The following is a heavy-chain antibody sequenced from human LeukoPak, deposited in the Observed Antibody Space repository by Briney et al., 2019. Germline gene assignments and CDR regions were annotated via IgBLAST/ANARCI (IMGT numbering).Heavy chain of an antibody. Sequence: SETLSLTCTVSGDSISTYYWSWIRQPPGKGLEWIGYAYYSGSTTYNPSLRSRVTISVDPPKDQFSLKLTSVSAADTAVYYCARASGSHYVLFFFDYWGQGTLVTVSS. J-gene: IGHJ4*02. CDR1: GDSISTYY. CDR2: AYYSGST. V-gene: IGHV4-59*01. D-gene: IGHD1-26*01. CDR3: ARASGSHYVLFFFDY.